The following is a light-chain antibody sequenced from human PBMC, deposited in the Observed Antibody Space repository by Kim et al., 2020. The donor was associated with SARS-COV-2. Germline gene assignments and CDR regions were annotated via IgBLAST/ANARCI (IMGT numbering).Light chain of an antibody. V-gene: IGLV6-57*03. Sequence: VSSSCTRSSRTIASNYVQLYQQRPGSAPTSVIYEDNQSPSGVPDRFSGSIDSSSNSASLTISGLKTEDEADYYCQSYDSSNRWVFGGGTQLTVL. CDR3: QSYDSSNRWV. CDR1: SRTIASNY. CDR2: EDN. J-gene: IGLJ3*02.